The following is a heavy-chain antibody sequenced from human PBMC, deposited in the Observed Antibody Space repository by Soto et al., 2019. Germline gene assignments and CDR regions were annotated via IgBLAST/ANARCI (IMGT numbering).Heavy chain of an antibody. Sequence: EVQLAESGGGMVQPGGSLRLSCVASGFTFSSYDMHWVRQAPGKGLEYVSSISSNGGTTYYVNSVKGRLTISRDNSKNTLYLQMGSLRAEELDVYYCVRRVSGNYDYWGQGTLVTVSS. J-gene: IGHJ4*02. V-gene: IGHV3-64*01. CDR3: VRRVSGNYDY. D-gene: IGHD1-7*01. CDR1: GFTFSSYD. CDR2: ISSNGGTT.